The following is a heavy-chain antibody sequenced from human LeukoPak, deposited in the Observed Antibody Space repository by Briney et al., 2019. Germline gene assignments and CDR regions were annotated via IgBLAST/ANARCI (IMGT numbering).Heavy chain of an antibody. V-gene: IGHV1-2*02. D-gene: IGHD3-10*01. CDR2: INPNSGGT. CDR3: ARDSLTMVRGVIISPLDY. Sequence: ASVKVSCKASGYTFTGYYMHWVRRAPGQGLEWMGWINPNSGGTNYAQKFQGRVTMTRDTSISTAYMELSRLRSDDTAVYYCARDSLTMVRGVIISPLDYWGQGTLVTVSS. CDR1: GYTFTGYY. J-gene: IGHJ4*02.